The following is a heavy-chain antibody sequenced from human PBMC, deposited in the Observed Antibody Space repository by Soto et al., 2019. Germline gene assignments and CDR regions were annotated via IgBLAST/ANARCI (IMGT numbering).Heavy chain of an antibody. CDR1: GYTFTTYY. Sequence: QVQVVQSGAEVKKPGASVKVSCKASGYTFTTYYIHWVRQAPRQGLEWMGVINPSGGSINYAQKFQGRVTMTRDTSTSTVYMELSSLRSEATAVYYCARDRGRGGSYYIYFYGMDVWGQGTTVNVSS. J-gene: IGHJ6*02. CDR3: ARDRGRGGSYYIYFYGMDV. CDR2: INPSGGSI. D-gene: IGHD1-26*01. V-gene: IGHV1-46*01.